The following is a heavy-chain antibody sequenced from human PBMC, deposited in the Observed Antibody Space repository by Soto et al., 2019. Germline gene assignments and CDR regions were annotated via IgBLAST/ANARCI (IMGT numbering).Heavy chain of an antibody. J-gene: IGHJ4*02. CDR1: GFTFSRYG. CDR2: IWYDGSNI. Sequence: PGGSLRLSCAASGFTFSRYGMHLVRQAPGRGLEWVAVIWYDGSNIYYADSVKGRFTISRDNSKDTLDLQMNSLRAEDTAVYYCARDREQWLVGYYFDYWGQGTLVTVSS. D-gene: IGHD6-19*01. V-gene: IGHV3-33*01. CDR3: ARDREQWLVGYYFDY.